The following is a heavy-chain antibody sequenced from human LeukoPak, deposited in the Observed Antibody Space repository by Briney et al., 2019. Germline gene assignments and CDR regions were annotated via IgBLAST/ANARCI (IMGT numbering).Heavy chain of an antibody. J-gene: IGHJ4*02. V-gene: IGHV3-74*01. Sequence: GGSLGLSCAASGFSFTTYWMHWVRQAPGKGLVWASRVNTDGSSTTYADSVKGRFTISRDNAKSTLYLEMNTLRAEDTAVYYCTRGSGYSSGWYPFDSWGQGTLVTVSS. CDR1: GFSFTTYW. CDR2: VNTDGSST. D-gene: IGHD6-19*01. CDR3: TRGSGYSSGWYPFDS.